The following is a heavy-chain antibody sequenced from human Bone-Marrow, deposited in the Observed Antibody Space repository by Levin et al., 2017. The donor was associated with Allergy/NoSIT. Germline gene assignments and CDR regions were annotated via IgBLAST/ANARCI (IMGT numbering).Heavy chain of an antibody. CDR2: INSRGTV. CDR1: GFAFSRDS. Sequence: GGSLRLSCAASGFAFSRDSMNWVRQAPGKGLELISDINSRGTVHYADSVKGRFTASRDNAKNSVYLQLNSLREEDTAVYYCAREKYVPDSWGQGTLVTVTS. D-gene: IGHD3-16*01. J-gene: IGHJ4*02. CDR3: AREKYVPDS. V-gene: IGHV3-48*02.